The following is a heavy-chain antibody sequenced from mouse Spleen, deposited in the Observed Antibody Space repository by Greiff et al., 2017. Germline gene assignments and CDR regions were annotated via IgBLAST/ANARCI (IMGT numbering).Heavy chain of an antibody. Sequence: VKLQESGAELVKPGASVKISCKASGYAFSSYWMNWVKQRPGKGLEWIGQIYPGDGDTNYNGKFKGKATLTADKSSSTAYMQLSSLTSEDSAVYFCARDRTGTGFAYWGQGTLVTVSA. CDR2: IYPGDGDT. CDR1: GYAFSSYW. D-gene: IGHD4-1*01. V-gene: IGHV1-80*01. J-gene: IGHJ3*01. CDR3: ARDRTGTGFAY.